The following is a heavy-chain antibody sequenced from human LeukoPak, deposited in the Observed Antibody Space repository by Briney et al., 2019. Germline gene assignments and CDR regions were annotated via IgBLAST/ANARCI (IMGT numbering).Heavy chain of an antibody. CDR3: ARVEDSSGWDAFDI. J-gene: IGHJ3*02. Sequence: GGSLRLSCAASGFTFSSYSMNWVRQAPGKGLEWVSSISSSSSYIYYADSVKGRFAISRDNAKNSLYLQMNSLRAEDTAVYYCARVEDSSGWDAFDIWGQGTMVTASS. V-gene: IGHV3-21*01. CDR2: ISSSSSYI. CDR1: GFTFSSYS. D-gene: IGHD6-19*01.